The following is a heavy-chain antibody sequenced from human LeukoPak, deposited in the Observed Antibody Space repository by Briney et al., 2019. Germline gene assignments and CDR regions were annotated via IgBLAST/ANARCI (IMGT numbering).Heavy chain of an antibody. D-gene: IGHD3-3*01. CDR1: GYTFTSYY. Sequence: ASVKVSCKASGYTFTSYYMHWVRQAPGQGLEWMGIINPSGGSTSYAQKFQGRVTMTRDTSTSTVYMELSSLRSEDTAVYYCARVTYDFWSGYQGADYWGQGTLVTVSS. CDR2: INPSGGST. V-gene: IGHV1-46*01. J-gene: IGHJ4*02. CDR3: ARVTYDFWSGYQGADY.